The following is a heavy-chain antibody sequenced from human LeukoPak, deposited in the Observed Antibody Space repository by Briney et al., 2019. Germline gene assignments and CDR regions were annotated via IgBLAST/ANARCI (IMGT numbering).Heavy chain of an antibody. Sequence: GGSLRLSCAASGFTFSSYAMSWVRQAPGKGLEWVGRIKSKTDGETTDYGAPVKGRFIISRDDSKNMLSLQMNSLKIEDTAVYYCVQIFGDWFDPWGQGTLVTVSS. J-gene: IGHJ5*02. D-gene: IGHD3-3*01. CDR1: GFTFSSYA. V-gene: IGHV3-15*01. CDR3: VQIFGDWFDP. CDR2: IKSKTDGETT.